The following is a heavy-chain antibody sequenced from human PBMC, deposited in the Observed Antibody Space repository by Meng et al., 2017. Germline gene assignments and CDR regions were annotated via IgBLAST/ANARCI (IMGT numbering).Heavy chain of an antibody. V-gene: IGHV4-61*01. CDR3: ARTRGDYYFNY. CDR2: IDYGGST. D-gene: IGHD3-16*01. Sequence: QVQLQESGPGLVRPSETLSLTCTVSGDSVTVGSHYWSWIRQPPGKGLEWIGYIDYGGSTSYNPSLGSRVTISVDTSNNQFSLKLSSVTAADTAVFYCARTRGDYYFNYWGQGTLVTVSS. CDR1: GDSVTVGSHY. J-gene: IGHJ4*02.